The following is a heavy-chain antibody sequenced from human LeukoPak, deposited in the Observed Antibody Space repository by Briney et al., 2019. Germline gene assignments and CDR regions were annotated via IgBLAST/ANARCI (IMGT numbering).Heavy chain of an antibody. CDR3: ARGFPRRSSSSVRYFDL. J-gene: IGHJ2*01. V-gene: IGHV4-4*07. CDR1: GGSISSYY. Sequence: SETLSLTCTVSGGSISSYYWSWIRQPAGKGLEWIGRIYTSGSTTYNPSLKSRVTMSVDTSKNQFSLKLSSVTAADTAVYYCARGFPRRSSSSVRYFDLWGRGTLVTVSS. CDR2: IYTSGST. D-gene: IGHD6-6*01.